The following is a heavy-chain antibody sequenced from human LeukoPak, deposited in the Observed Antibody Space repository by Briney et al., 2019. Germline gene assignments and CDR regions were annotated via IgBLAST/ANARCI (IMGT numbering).Heavy chain of an antibody. CDR2: INPNSGGT. CDR1: GYTFTGYY. V-gene: IGHV1-2*02. CDR3: ARDYGDYFLFGPVYYMDV. Sequence: ASVKVSCKASGYTFTGYYIHWVRQAPGQGLEWMGWINPNSGGTNYAQKFQGRVTMTRDTSISTAYMELSRLGSDDTAVYYCARDYGDYFLFGPVYYMDVWGKGTTVTVSS. J-gene: IGHJ6*03. D-gene: IGHD4-17*01.